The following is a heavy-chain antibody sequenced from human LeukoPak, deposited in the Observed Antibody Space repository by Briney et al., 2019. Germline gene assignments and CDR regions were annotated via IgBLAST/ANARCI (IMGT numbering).Heavy chain of an antibody. CDR3: AKPFYDYSNTPGSDY. Sequence: GGSLRLSCAASGFTFSSYWMNWVRQAPGKGLVWVSRIASDGSSTTYADSVKGRFTISRDNSKNTLYLQMNSLRAEDTAVYYCAKPFYDYSNTPGSDYWGQGTLVTVSS. V-gene: IGHV3-74*01. D-gene: IGHD4-11*01. CDR1: GFTFSSYW. CDR2: IASDGSST. J-gene: IGHJ4*02.